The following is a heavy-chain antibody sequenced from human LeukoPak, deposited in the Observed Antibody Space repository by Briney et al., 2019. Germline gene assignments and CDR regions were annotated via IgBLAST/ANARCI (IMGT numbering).Heavy chain of an antibody. D-gene: IGHD3-22*01. CDR2: ISGSGGST. Sequence: QSGGSLRLSGAASGFTFSSYAMSWVRQAPGKGLEWVSAISGSGGSTYYADSVKGRFTISRDNSKNTLYLQMNSLRAEDTAVYYCAKSVYYDSSGYLYWGQGTLVTVSS. CDR1: GFTFSSYA. V-gene: IGHV3-23*01. CDR3: AKSVYYDSSGYLY. J-gene: IGHJ4*02.